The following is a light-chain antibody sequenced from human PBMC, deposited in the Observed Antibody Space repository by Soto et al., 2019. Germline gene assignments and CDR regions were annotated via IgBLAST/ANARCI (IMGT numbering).Light chain of an antibody. J-gene: IGLJ1*01. CDR2: EVS. CDR1: GSDVGSYKY. V-gene: IGLV2-14*01. CDR3: SSYTSISSLGV. Sequence: QSVLTQSASVSGSPGQSITISCTGTGSDVGSYKYVSWYQQHPGKAPKLIIFEVSNRPSGVSDRFSGSKSGNRASLTISGLXAEDEADYYCSSYTSISSLGVFGTGTKVTVL.